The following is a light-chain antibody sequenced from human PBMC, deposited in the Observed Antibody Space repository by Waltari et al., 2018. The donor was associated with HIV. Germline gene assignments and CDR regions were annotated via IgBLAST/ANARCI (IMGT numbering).Light chain of an antibody. Sequence: QSALTQPASVSGSPGQSITISCTGTTNDVGRYEYVSWYQQHPGKAPKLLIYDVTYRPSGVSTRFPGSKSGNTASLTVSGLQAEDEADYYCNSYTSTDRWVFGGGTKLTVL. V-gene: IGLV2-14*03. CDR2: DVT. J-gene: IGLJ3*02. CDR1: TNDVGRYEY. CDR3: NSYTSTDRWV.